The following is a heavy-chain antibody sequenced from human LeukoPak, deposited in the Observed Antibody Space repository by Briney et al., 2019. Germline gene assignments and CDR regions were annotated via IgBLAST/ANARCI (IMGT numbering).Heavy chain of an antibody. CDR2: ISGSGGST. CDR3: AEVRYGSRNAFDI. CDR1: GFTFSSYA. D-gene: IGHD2-2*01. J-gene: IGHJ3*02. Sequence: GGSLRLSCAASGFTFSSYAMSWVRQAPGKGLEWVSAISGSGGSTYYADSVKGRFTISRDNSKNTLYLQMNSLRAEDTAVYYCAEVRYGSRNAFDIWGQGTMVTVSS. V-gene: IGHV3-23*01.